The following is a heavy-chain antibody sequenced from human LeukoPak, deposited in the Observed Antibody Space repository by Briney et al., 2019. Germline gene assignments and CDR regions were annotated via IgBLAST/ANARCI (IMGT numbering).Heavy chain of an antibody. CDR1: GFTVSSSY. J-gene: IGHJ4*02. Sequence: GGSLRLSCAASGFTVSSSYMNWVRQTPGKGLEWVSLIYGGGSTYYADSVKGRFTISRDNSKNTLYLQMNSLRAEDTAVYYCARGSTEFDYWGQGTLVTVSS. CDR3: ARGSTEFDY. CDR2: IYGGGST. V-gene: IGHV3-53*01.